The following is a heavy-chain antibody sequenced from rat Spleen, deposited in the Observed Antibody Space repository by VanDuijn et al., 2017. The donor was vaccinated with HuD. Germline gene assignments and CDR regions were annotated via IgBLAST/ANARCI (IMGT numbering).Heavy chain of an antibody. CDR1: GFSLTNYG. V-gene: IGHV2S75*01. CDR2: IWGDGNT. J-gene: IGHJ4*01. Sequence: QVQLKESGPVLVQASETLSLTCTVSGFSLTNYGVIWVRQSPGKGLEWMGIIWGDGNTDYNSALKSPLSINRDTSKSQVFLKMNSLQTDDTAIYYCTRDLPRTYVMDAWGQGASVTVSS. CDR3: TRDLPRTYVMDA.